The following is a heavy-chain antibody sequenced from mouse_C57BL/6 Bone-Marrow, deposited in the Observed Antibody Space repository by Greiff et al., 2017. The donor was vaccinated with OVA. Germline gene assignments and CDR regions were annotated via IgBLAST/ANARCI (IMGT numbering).Heavy chain of an antibody. V-gene: IGHV14-1*01. Sequence: VQLQQSGAELVRPGASVKLSCTASGFNIKDYYMHWVKQRPEQGLEWIGRIDPEDGDTEYAPKFPGKATMTADTSSNPAYLQLSSLTSEDTAVYYCTNGSSPYYFDYWGQGTTLTVSS. CDR3: TNGSSPYYFDY. D-gene: IGHD1-1*01. CDR2: IDPEDGDT. J-gene: IGHJ2*01. CDR1: GFNIKDYY.